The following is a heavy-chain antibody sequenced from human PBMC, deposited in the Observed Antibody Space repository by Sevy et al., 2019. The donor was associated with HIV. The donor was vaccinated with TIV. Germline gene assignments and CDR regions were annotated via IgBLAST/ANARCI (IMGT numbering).Heavy chain of an antibody. CDR2: ISGSSSAI. CDR1: GFTFSDYY. CDR3: VGRPYSSAYSWSYHFDY. Sequence: GGSLRLSCAASGFTFSDYYMSWIRQAPGKGLEWISYISGSSSAIVYADSVKGRFAISRNNAKNSLYLHMDKLRAEDTAGYFCVGRPYSSAYSWSYHFDYWGQGTLVTVSS. D-gene: IGHD3-16*01. J-gene: IGHJ4*02. V-gene: IGHV3-11*01.